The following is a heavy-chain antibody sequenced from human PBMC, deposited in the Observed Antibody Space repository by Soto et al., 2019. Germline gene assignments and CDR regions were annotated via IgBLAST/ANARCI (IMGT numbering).Heavy chain of an antibody. CDR3: AHRHGSSGSYYFDY. J-gene: IGHJ4*02. Sequence: QITLKESGPTLVKPTQTLTLTCTFSGFSLSTSGVSVAWIRQPPGKALAWLALIYWDGNKRYSPSLESRLTITKDTSKNRVVLTMTNMDPVDTATCYCAHRHGSSGSYYFDYWGPGTLVTVSS. CDR1: GFSLSTSGVS. D-gene: IGHD3-10*01. CDR2: IYWDGNK. V-gene: IGHV2-5*02.